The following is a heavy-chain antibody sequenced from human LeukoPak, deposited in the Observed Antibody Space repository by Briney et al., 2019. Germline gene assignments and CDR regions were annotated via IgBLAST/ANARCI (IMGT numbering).Heavy chain of an antibody. J-gene: IGHJ4*02. CDR3: ARSIAAAGKIDY. D-gene: IGHD6-13*01. Sequence: GGSLRLSCAASGFTFSSYAMHGVRQAPGKGREWVAVISYDGSNKYYADSVKGRFTISRDNSKNTLYLQMNSLRAEDTAVYYCARSIAAAGKIDYWGQGTLVTVSS. CDR1: GFTFSSYA. CDR2: ISYDGSNK. V-gene: IGHV3-30*04.